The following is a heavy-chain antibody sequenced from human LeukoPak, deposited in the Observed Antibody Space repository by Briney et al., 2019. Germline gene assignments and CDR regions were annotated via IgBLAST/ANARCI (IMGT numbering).Heavy chain of an antibody. CDR2: INPNSGGT. CDR1: GYTFTGYY. J-gene: IGHJ3*02. Sequence: GASVKVSCKASGYTFTGYYMHWVRQAPGQGLEWMGRINPNSGGTNYAQKFQGRVTMTRDTSISTAYMELSRLRSDDTAVYYCARGYYDGSGYYGVIDAFDIWGQGTMVTVSS. CDR3: ARGYYDGSGYYGVIDAFDI. V-gene: IGHV1-2*06. D-gene: IGHD3-22*01.